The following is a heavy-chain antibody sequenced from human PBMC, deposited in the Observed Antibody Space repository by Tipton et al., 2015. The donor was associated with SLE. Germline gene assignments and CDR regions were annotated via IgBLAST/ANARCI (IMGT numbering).Heavy chain of an antibody. CDR3: ARRRRRGGAFDI. CDR1: GGSISTSNW. V-gene: IGHV4-4*02. D-gene: IGHD1-1*01. Sequence: SLRLSCAVSGGSISTSNWWSWVRQPPGKGLEWIGYIYYSGSTNYNPSLKSRVTISVDTSKNQFSLKLSSVAAADTAVYYCARRRRRGGAFDIWGQGTMVTVSS. CDR2: IYYSGST. J-gene: IGHJ3*02.